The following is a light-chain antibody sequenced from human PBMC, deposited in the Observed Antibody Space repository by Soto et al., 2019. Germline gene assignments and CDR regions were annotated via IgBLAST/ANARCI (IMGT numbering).Light chain of an antibody. V-gene: IGKV1-5*03. J-gene: IGKJ1*01. CDR2: KAS. CDR3: QQYNGYSRT. CDR1: QSISSW. Sequence: DIQMTQSPSTLSASVGDRVTITCRASQSISSWLAWYQQKPGKAPKLLIYKASKLSSGVPSRFSGSGSGTEFSRTISSLQPDDFAAYYCQQYNGYSRTFGQGNKVEIK.